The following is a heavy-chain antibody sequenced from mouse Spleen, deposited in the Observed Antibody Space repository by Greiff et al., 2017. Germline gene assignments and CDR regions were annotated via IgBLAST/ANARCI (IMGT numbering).Heavy chain of an antibody. V-gene: IGHV1-55*01. D-gene: IGHD2-14*01. CDR1: GYTFTSYW. Sequence: QVQLKQPGAELVKPGASVKMSCKSSGYTFTSYWITWVKQRPGQGLEWIGDIYPGSGSSNYNEKFKSKATLTVDTSSSTAYMQLSSLTSEDSAVYYCARCGTYYRYDYAMDYWGQGTSVTVSS. CDR3: ARCGTYYRYDYAMDY. CDR2: IYPGSGSS. J-gene: IGHJ4*01.